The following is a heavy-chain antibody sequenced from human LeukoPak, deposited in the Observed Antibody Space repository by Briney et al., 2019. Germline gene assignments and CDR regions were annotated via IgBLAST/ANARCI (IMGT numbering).Heavy chain of an antibody. D-gene: IGHD3-16*01. CDR2: IWYDGSND. J-gene: IGHJ4*02. CDR3: AKDADHDGGSPTTTGMFDY. Sequence: GGSLRLSCAASGFTFSNYGMHWVRQAPGKGLEWVANIWYDGSNDYYTDSVKGRFAISRDNSKNKLYLQMNSLSAEDTAVYYCAKDADHDGGSPTTTGMFDYWGQGTLVTVSS. CDR1: GFTFSNYG. V-gene: IGHV3-33*03.